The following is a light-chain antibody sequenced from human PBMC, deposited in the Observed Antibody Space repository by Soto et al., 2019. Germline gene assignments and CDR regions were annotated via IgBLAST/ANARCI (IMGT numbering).Light chain of an antibody. CDR2: DVS. CDR1: SSDVGGYNY. Sequence: QSALTQPASVSGSPGQSITISRTGTSSDVGGYNYVSWYQQHPGKAPKLMIYDVSNRPSGVSNRFSGSKSGNTAPLTISGLQAEDEADYYCSSYTSSSIVVFGGGTQLTVL. V-gene: IGLV2-14*01. CDR3: SSYTSSSIVV. J-gene: IGLJ2*01.